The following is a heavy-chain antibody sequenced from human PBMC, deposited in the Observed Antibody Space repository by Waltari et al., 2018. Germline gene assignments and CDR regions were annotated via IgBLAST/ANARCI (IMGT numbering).Heavy chain of an antibody. D-gene: IGHD1-1*01. CDR3: ARDRGRGLYLDT. CDR2: VRGDGKT. CDR1: GDSIGTRDY. Sequence: QFQLQESGPGRVKPSGTRSLVWAVFGDSIGTRDYWSWVRQPPGKGLEWIGQVRGDGKTNYNPSFASRVTMSLDTSTYPFALKLTSATAADTALYYCARDRGRGLYLDTWGQGTLVTVSP. V-gene: IGHV4-4*02. J-gene: IGHJ4*02.